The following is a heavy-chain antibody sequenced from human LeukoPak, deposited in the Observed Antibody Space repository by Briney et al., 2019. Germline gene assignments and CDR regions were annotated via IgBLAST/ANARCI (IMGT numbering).Heavy chain of an antibody. V-gene: IGHV1-2*02. D-gene: IGHD6-19*01. Sequence: GASVKVSCKASGYTFTDYYMHWVRQAPGQGLEWMGWINPNSGGTNYAQKFQGRVTMTRDTSISTAYMELSRLRSDDTAVYYCARDNHSSGLSVWFDYWGQGTLVTVSS. CDR3: ARDNHSSGLSVWFDY. CDR2: INPNSGGT. J-gene: IGHJ4*02. CDR1: GYTFTDYY.